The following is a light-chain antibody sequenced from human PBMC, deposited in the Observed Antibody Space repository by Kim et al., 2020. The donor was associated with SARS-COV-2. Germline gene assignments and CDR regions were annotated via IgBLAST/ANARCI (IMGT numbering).Light chain of an antibody. V-gene: IGKV3-15*01. J-gene: IGKJ1*01. CDR3: QQYNNWPPWT. CDR2: GAS. Sequence: SPGGRATLSCRASQSVSSNLAWYHQKPGQAPRLLIYGASTRSTGIPARFSGSGSGTEFTLTISSLLSEDFAVYYCQQYNNWPPWTFGQGTKVDIK. CDR1: QSVSSN.